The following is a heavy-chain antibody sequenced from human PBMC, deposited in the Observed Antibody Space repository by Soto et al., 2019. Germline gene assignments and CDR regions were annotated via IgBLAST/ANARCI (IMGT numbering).Heavy chain of an antibody. CDR2: INHSGST. CDR1: GGSFSGYY. D-gene: IGHD3-9*01. Sequence: SETLSLTCAVYGGSFSGYYWSWIRQPPGKGLEWIGEINHSGSTNYNPSLKSRVTISVDTSKNQFSLKLSSVTAADTAVYYCAREDYDILTGFSTRRYYMDVWGKGTTVTVSS. CDR3: AREDYDILTGFSTRRYYMDV. V-gene: IGHV4-34*01. J-gene: IGHJ6*03.